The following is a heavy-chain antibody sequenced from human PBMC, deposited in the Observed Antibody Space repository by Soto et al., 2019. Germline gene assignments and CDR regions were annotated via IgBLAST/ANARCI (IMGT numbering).Heavy chain of an antibody. J-gene: IGHJ4*02. V-gene: IGHV3-53*01. CDR3: TRGVSLGSGTYSDY. CDR1: GFNVSRNH. CDR2: IDGGGST. Sequence: GGSLRLSCVASGFNVSRNHMNWVRQAPGKGLEWVSLIDGGGSTFYTDSVKGRFTISRDNSKNTVYFQMNSLRGEDTAVYFCTRGVSLGSGTYSDYWGQGTMVTVSS. D-gene: IGHD3-10*01.